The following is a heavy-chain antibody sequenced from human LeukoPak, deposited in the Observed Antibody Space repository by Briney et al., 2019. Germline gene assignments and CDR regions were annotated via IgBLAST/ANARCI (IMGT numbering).Heavy chain of an antibody. CDR2: IIPIFGTA. Sequence: SVKVSCKASGGTFSSYAINWVRQAPGQGLEWMGGIIPIFGTANYAQRFQGRVTMTTDTSTSTAYMELRSLRSDDTAVYYCARYSSGWYGYYYYMDVWGKGTTVTISS. CDR3: ARYSSGWYGYYYYMDV. J-gene: IGHJ6*03. CDR1: GGTFSSYA. D-gene: IGHD6-19*01. V-gene: IGHV1-69*05.